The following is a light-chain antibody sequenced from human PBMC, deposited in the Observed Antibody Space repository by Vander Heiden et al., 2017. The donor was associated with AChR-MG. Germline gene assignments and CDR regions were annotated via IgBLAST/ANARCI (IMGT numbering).Light chain of an antibody. Sequence: DILMTQSPSSLYASVGDRVTITCRASQSITINLNWYQQKAGKAPKLLIYAASRLQSGVPSRVSGSGSGTDFTLTISSLQPDDFATYYCQQSHNTPRTFGQGTKVEVK. CDR1: QSITIN. J-gene: IGKJ1*01. V-gene: IGKV1-39*01. CDR2: AAS. CDR3: QQSHNTPRT.